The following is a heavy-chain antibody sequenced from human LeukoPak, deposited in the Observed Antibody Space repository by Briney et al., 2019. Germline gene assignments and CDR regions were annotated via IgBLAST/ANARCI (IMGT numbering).Heavy chain of an antibody. J-gene: IGHJ5*02. CDR1: GFTFSAYW. D-gene: IGHD2-2*01. Sequence: GESLRLSCAASGFTFSAYWMTWVRQAPGKGLEWVAVISYDGSNKYYADSVKGRFTISRDNSKNTLYLQMNSLRAEDTAVYYCARAPGRPYCSGTSCSSGWFDPWGQGTLVTVSS. CDR3: ARAPGRPYCSGTSCSSGWFDP. CDR2: ISYDGSNK. V-gene: IGHV3-30*03.